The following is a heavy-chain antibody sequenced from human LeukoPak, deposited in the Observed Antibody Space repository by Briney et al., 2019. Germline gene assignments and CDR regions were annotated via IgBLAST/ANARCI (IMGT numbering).Heavy chain of an antibody. V-gene: IGHV3-30-3*01. CDR1: GFTFSSYA. CDR2: ISSDGTIK. CDR3: ARGSIGTPPPFEY. D-gene: IGHD2-15*01. Sequence: GGSLRLSCAASGFTFSSYAIHWVRQAPGKGLDWVALISSDGTIKSYADSVKGRFTISRDSSTLYLQMDSLRTEDTAVYYCARGSIGTPPPFEYWGQGTLVTVSS. J-gene: IGHJ4*01.